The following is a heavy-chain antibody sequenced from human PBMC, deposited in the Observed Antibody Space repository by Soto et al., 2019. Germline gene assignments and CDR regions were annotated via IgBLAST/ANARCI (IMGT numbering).Heavy chain of an antibody. CDR2: INPSGGST. Sequence: ASVKVSCKASGCTFTSYYMHWVRQAPGQGLEWMGIINPSGGSTSYAQKFQGRVTMTRDTSTSTVYMELSSLRSEDTAVYYCAREIEYCGGDCYPDYWGQGTLVTVSS. CDR1: GCTFTSYY. D-gene: IGHD2-21*02. J-gene: IGHJ4*02. CDR3: AREIEYCGGDCYPDY. V-gene: IGHV1-46*01.